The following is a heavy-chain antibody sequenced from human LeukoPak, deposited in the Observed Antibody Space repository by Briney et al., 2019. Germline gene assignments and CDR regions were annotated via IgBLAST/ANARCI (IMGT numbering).Heavy chain of an antibody. J-gene: IGHJ4*02. CDR3: ARRTWDGYHFLIDY. Sequence: ASVKVSCKASGYTFTNYPMIWVRQAPGQGLQWMGWININTGDPTYAPAFTGRFVFSLDTSVSTAYLQISSLKAEDTAVYYCARRTWDGYHFLIDYWGQGTLVTVSS. CDR2: ININTGDP. D-gene: IGHD5-24*01. V-gene: IGHV7-4-1*02. CDR1: GYTFTNYP.